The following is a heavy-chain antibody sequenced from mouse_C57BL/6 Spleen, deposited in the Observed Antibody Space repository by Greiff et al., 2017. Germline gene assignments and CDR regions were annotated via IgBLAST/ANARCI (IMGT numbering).Heavy chain of an antibody. CDR2: IYPGDGDT. D-gene: IGHD4-1*01. J-gene: IGHJ3*01. CDR3: ARSGSNWDSAWFAY. Sequence: QVQLQQSGAELVKPGASVKISCKASGYAFSSYWMNWVKQRPGKGLEWIGQIYPGDGDTNYNGKFKGKATLTADKSSSTAYMQLSSLTSEDSAVYFCARSGSNWDSAWFAYWGQGTLVTVSA. V-gene: IGHV1-80*01. CDR1: GYAFSSYW.